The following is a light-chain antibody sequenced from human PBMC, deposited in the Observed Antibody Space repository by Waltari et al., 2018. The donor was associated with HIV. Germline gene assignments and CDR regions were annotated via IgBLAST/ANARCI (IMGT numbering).Light chain of an antibody. V-gene: IGKV1-5*03. J-gene: IGKJ2*01. CDR1: QSISSW. CDR2: KAS. CDR3: QQYNSYST. Sequence: DIQMTQSPSTLSASVGDRVTITCRASQSISSWLAWYQQKPGKAPKLLIYKASSLESGVPSRFSGSGSGTEFILTISSRQPDDFATYYGQQYNSYSTFGQGTKLEIK.